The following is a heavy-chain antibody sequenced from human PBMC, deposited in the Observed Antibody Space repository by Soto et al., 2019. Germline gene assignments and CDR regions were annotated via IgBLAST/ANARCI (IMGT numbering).Heavy chain of an antibody. V-gene: IGHV1-18*01. CDR3: ARDSQYSTSWQRFDS. D-gene: IGHD6-13*01. Sequence: GGSVKVSCKASGYTLTNYAISWVRQAPGRGLEWMGWVNTYNGNPNYAQIFQGRVTMTTDTSTGTAYMELRSLKSDDSAIYYCARDSQYSTSWQRFDSWGQGTLVTVSS. CDR1: GYTLTNYA. CDR2: VNTYNGNP. J-gene: IGHJ4*02.